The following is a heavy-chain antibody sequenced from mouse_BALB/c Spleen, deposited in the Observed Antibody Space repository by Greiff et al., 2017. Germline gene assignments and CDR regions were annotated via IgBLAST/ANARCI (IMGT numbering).Heavy chain of an antibody. D-gene: IGHD1-1*01. J-gene: IGHJ2*01. Sequence: EVQRVESGPSLVKPSQTLSLTCSVTGDSITSGYWNWIRKFPGNKLEYMGYISYSGSTYYNPSLKSRISITRDTSKNQYYLQLNSVTTEDTATYYCARSGYYGSSRYYFDYWGQGTTLTVSS. CDR1: GDSITSGY. CDR3: ARSGYYGSSRYYFDY. CDR2: ISYSGST. V-gene: IGHV3-8*02.